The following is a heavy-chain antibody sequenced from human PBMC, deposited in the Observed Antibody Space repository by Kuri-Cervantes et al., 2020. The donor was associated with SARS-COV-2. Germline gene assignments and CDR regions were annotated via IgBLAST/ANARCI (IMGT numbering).Heavy chain of an antibody. CDR2: IIPIFGTA. CDR3: AKDSGWGAVAGTSGLVY. CDR1: GGTFSRFA. Sequence: TVKVSCKASGGTFSRFAVSWLRQAPGQGLEWMGRIIPIFGTANYARKFQGRVTITADESTSTAYMELSSLKSEDTAVYYCAKDSGWGAVAGTSGLVYWGQGTLVTVSS. J-gene: IGHJ4*02. D-gene: IGHD6-19*01. V-gene: IGHV1-69*13.